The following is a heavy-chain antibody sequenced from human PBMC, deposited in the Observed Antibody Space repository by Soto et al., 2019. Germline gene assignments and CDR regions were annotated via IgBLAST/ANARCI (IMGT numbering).Heavy chain of an antibody. CDR3: AKGLKQQLFAAFDI. CDR1: GFTFSSYA. Sequence: GASVRLSCAASGFTFSSYAMSWVRQAPGKGLEWVSAISGSGGSTYYADSVKGRFTISRDNSKNTLYLQMNSLRADDTAVYYCAKGLKQQLFAAFDIWGQGTMVTVSS. J-gene: IGHJ3*02. CDR2: ISGSGGST. D-gene: IGHD6-13*01. V-gene: IGHV3-23*01.